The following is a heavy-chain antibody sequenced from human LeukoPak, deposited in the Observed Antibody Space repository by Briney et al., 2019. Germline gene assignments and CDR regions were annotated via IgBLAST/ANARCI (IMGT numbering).Heavy chain of an antibody. CDR3: ARDGYYDSSGYWTS. D-gene: IGHD3-22*01. J-gene: IGHJ5*02. CDR1: GFTFSSYW. V-gene: IGHV3-7*01. Sequence: GGSLRLSCAASGFTFSSYWMSWVRQAPGKGLEGVANIKQDGSERYYVDSVKGRFTISRDNAKNSLYLQMNSLRAEDTAVYYCARDGYYDSSGYWTSWGQGTLVTVSS. CDR2: IKQDGSER.